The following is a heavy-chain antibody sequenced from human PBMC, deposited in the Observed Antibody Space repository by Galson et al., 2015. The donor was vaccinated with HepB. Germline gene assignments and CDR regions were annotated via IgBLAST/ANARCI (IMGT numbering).Heavy chain of an antibody. CDR2: ISWDSGRI. D-gene: IGHD3-10*01. CDR3: AKDPSPYGSGSIDY. V-gene: IGHV3-9*01. J-gene: IGHJ4*02. CDR1: GFTFDDYA. Sequence: LRLSCAASGFTFDDYAMHWVRQAPGKGLEWVSVISWDSGRIGYADSVKGRFTISRDNAKNSLFLQMNSLRDEDTAFYYCAKDPSPYGSGSIDYWGQGTLVTVSS.